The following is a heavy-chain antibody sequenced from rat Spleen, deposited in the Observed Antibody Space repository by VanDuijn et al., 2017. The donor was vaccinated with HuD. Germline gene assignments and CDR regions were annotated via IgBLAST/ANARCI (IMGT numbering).Heavy chain of an antibody. J-gene: IGHJ3*01. CDR3: AKSLRRGAY. V-gene: IGHV5-46*01. CDR1: GFTFSSFP. Sequence: EVQLVESGGGLVQPGRSLKLSCAASGFTFSSFPMAWVRQAPKKGLEWVASISYDGGSTYYPDSVKGRFTISRDNAENTVYLQMNSLRSEDTATYYCAKSLRRGAYWGQGTLVTVSS. D-gene: IGHD1-11*01. CDR2: ISYDGGST.